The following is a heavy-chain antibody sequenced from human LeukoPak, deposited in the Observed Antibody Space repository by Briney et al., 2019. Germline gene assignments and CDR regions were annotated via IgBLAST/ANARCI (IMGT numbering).Heavy chain of an antibody. D-gene: IGHD5-12*01. CDR2: INPNSGGT. J-gene: IGHJ3*02. V-gene: IGHV1-2*02. Sequence: ASVKVSCKASGYTFTGYYMHWVRQAPGQGLEWVGWINPNSGGTNYAQKFQGRVTMTRDTSISTAYMELTSLTSDDTAVYYCARDLPKTGYVGAFDIWGQGTMVTVSS. CDR1: GYTFTGYY. CDR3: ARDLPKTGYVGAFDI.